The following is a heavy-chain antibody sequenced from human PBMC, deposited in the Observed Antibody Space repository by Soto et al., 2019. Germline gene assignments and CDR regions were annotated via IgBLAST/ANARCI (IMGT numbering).Heavy chain of an antibody. J-gene: IGHJ5*02. CDR2: ISSISTTI. V-gene: IGHV3-48*02. D-gene: IGHD3-10*01. Sequence: EVQLVESGGGLVQPGGSLRLSCAASGFTFRSYSMNWVRQAPGKGLEWLSYISSISTTIYYADSVKGRFTISRDNAKNSLYLQMNSLGDEDTAVYYCARVSGSYSTSTDHWGQGTLVTVSS. CDR3: ARVSGSYSTSTDH. CDR1: GFTFRSYS.